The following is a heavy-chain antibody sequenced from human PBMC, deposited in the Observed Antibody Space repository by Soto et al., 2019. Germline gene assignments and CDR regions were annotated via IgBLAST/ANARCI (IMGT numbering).Heavy chain of an antibody. CDR1: GGSISSSSYY. J-gene: IGHJ4*02. CDR2: IYYSGST. D-gene: IGHD6-13*01. Sequence: SETLSLTCTVSGGSISSSSYYWGWIRQPPGKGLEWIGSIYYSGSTYYNPSLKSRVTISVDTSKNQFSLKLSSVTAADTAVYYCAYIAAARGPFDYWGQGTLVTVSS. V-gene: IGHV4-39*01. CDR3: AYIAAARGPFDY.